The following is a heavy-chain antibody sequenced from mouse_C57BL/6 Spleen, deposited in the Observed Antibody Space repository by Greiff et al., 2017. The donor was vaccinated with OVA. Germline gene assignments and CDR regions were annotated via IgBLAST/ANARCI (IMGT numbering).Heavy chain of an antibody. V-gene: IGHV5-9-1*02. D-gene: IGHD2-4*01. CDR2: ISSGGDYI. CDR3: TRDDYDDDYFDY. CDR1: GFTFSSYA. J-gene: IGHJ2*01. Sequence: EVKLVESGEGLVKPGGSLKLSCAASGFTFSSYAMSWVRQTPEKRLEWVAYISSGGDYIYYADTVKGRFTISRDNARNTLYLQMSSLKSEDTAMYYCTRDDYDDDYFDYWGQGTTLTVSS.